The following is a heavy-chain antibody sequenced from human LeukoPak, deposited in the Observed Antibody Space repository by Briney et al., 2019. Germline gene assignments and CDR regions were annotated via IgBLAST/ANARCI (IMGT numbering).Heavy chain of an antibody. CDR1: GGSISTYY. CDR2: IYYSGST. V-gene: IGHV4-59*01. CDR3: ARAPGSSGYAFDI. J-gene: IGHJ3*02. D-gene: IGHD6-13*01. Sequence: TSETLSLTCTVSGGSISTYYWTWIRQPPGKGLEWIGYIYYSGSTNYNPSLKSRVTISVDTSKNQFSLKLSSVTAADTAVYYCARAPGSSGYAFDIWGQGTVVTVSS.